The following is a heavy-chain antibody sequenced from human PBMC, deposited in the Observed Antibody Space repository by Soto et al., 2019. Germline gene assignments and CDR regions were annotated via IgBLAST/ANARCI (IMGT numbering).Heavy chain of an antibody. CDR3: ANYYRESLVGIIYWYFYL. D-gene: IGHD1-20*01. CDR1: GGSISSSNW. Sequence: QVQLQESGPGLVKPSGTLSLTCAVSGGSISSSNWWSWVRQPPGKGLEWIGEIYHSGSTNYNPSLKTRVTISVDKSKNQFSLKLSSVTAVDTAVYYSANYYRESLVGIIYWYFYLWGRGTLVTVSS. CDR2: IYHSGST. J-gene: IGHJ2*01. V-gene: IGHV4-4*02.